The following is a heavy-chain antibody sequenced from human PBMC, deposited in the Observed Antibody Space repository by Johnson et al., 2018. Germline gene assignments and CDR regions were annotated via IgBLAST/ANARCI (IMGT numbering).Heavy chain of an antibody. CDR1: GLSITNYA. CDR2: ISGSGGAR. CDR3: ARVPNPILPFLEDPM. V-gene: IGHV3-23*04. D-gene: IGHD3-3*01. Sequence: VQLVQSGGGLVQPGGSLRLSCAASGLSITNYAMIWVRQAPGKGLECVSGISGSGGARNYLESVKGRFTISRDNSNNTLFLQMSDLRPEDTALYYCARVPNPILPFLEDPMWGQGTGVTVSS. J-gene: IGHJ3*01.